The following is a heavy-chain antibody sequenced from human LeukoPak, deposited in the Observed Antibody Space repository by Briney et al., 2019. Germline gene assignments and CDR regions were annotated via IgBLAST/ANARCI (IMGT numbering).Heavy chain of an antibody. CDR1: GGSISSSSYY. V-gene: IGHV4-39*01. Sequence: PSETLSLTCTVSGGSISSSSYYWGWIRQPPGKGLEWIGSIYSSGSTYYNPSFKSRVTISVDTSKNQFSLKLSSVTAADTAVYYCVSGYYSNFDYWGQGTLVTVSS. CDR2: IYSSGST. D-gene: IGHD3-22*01. CDR3: VSGYYSNFDY. J-gene: IGHJ4*02.